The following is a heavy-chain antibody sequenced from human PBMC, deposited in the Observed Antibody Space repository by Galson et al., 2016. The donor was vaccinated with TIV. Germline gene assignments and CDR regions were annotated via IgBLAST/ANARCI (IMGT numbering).Heavy chain of an antibody. CDR2: IRGSGAYT. V-gene: IGHV3-23*01. CDR1: GFTFSSHA. Sequence: SLRLSCAASGFTFSSHAMSWVRQAPGKGLEWVSAIRGSGAYTHYADPVKGRFTISRDNSKNTLYLQMNSLSAEDTAGYYCAKDTSSGFSGYGHVDYWGQGTLVTVSS. J-gene: IGHJ4*02. CDR3: AKDTSSGFSGYGHVDY. D-gene: IGHD5-12*01.